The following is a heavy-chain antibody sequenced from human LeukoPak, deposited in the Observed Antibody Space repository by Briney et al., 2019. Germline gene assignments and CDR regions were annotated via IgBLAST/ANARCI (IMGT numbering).Heavy chain of an antibody. CDR2: ISAYNGNT. CDR1: GYTATSYG. Sequence: ASVKVSCKASGYTATSYGISWVRRAPGQGLEWMGWISAYNGNTNCAQKLQGRVTMTTDTPTSTAYMELRSLRSDDTAVYYCARDRPYIVGAPTLDYWGQGTLVTVSS. V-gene: IGHV1-18*01. D-gene: IGHD1-26*01. J-gene: IGHJ4*02. CDR3: ARDRPYIVGAPTLDY.